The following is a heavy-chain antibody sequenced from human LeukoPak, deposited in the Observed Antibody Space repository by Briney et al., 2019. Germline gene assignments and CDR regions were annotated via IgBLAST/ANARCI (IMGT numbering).Heavy chain of an antibody. CDR1: GGFISSSNW. CDR3: ARGRAYYDILTGYTEKFDY. D-gene: IGHD3-9*01. CDR2: IYHSGST. Sequence: SETLSLTCAVSGGFISSSNWWSWVRQPPGKGLEWIAKIYHSGSTNYNPSLKSRVTISVDKSKNQFSLKLSSVTAADTAVYYCARGRAYYDILTGYTEKFDYWGQGTLVTVSS. J-gene: IGHJ4*02. V-gene: IGHV4-4*02.